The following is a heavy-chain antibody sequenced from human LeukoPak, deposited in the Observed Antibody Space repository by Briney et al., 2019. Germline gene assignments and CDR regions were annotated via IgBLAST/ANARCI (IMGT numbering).Heavy chain of an antibody. CDR3: ARVNGWGFYFEY. D-gene: IGHD6-19*01. CDR1: GYFISSGFY. Sequence: SETLSLTCAVSGYFISSGFYWGWIRQPPGKGLEWIGGIYHSGTTYSNPSLKSRVTISVDTSKNQFSLKLSSVTAADTAVYYCARVNGWGFYFEYWGQGTLVTVSS. CDR2: IYHSGTT. V-gene: IGHV4-38-2*01. J-gene: IGHJ4*02.